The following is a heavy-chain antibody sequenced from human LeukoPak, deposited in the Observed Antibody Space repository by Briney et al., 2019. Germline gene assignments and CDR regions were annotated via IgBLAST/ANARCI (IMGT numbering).Heavy chain of an antibody. CDR3: ARESPLYYGMDV. V-gene: IGHV3-23*01. CDR1: GFTFSSYA. CDR2: ITGSGT. Sequence: GGSLRLSCAASGFTFSSYAMSWVRQAPGKGLEWVSAITGSGTYYADSVKGRFTISRDNSKYTLYLQMNSLRAEDTAVYYCARESPLYYGMDVWGQGTTVTVSS. J-gene: IGHJ6*02.